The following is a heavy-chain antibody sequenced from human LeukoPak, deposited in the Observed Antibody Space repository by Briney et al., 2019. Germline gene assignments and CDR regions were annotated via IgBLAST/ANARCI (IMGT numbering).Heavy chain of an antibody. V-gene: IGHV4-59*01. CDR3: ARGVAAAGTFRHWFDP. Sequence: SETLSLTCTVSGGSISSYYWSWIRQPPGKGLEWIGYIYYSGSTNYNPSLKSRVTISVDTSKNQFSLKLSSVTAADTAVYYCARGVAAAGTFRHWFDPWGQGTLVTASS. J-gene: IGHJ5*02. CDR1: GGSISSYY. D-gene: IGHD6-13*01. CDR2: IYYSGST.